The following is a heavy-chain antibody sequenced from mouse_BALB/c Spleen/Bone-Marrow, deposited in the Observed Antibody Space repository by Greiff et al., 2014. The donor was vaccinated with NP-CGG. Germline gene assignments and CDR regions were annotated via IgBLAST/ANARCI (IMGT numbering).Heavy chain of an antibody. V-gene: IGHV1S56*01. CDR2: ISPGDGNT. CDR3: ARGGDYHYFDY. Sequence: QVQLQQSGPELVKPGALVKISCKAPGYTFTTYDINWVKQRPGQGLEWIGWISPGDGNTNYNEKFKGKATLTADKSSSTAYMQLSSLTSENSAVYFCARGGDYHYFDYWGQGTTLTVSS. CDR1: GYTFTTYD. J-gene: IGHJ2*01. D-gene: IGHD2-4*01.